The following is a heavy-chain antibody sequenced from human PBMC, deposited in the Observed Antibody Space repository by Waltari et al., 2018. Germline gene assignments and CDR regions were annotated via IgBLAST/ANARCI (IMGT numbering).Heavy chain of an antibody. V-gene: IGHV1-69*01. CDR3: ARDPPDYYDSSGYSDY. J-gene: IGHJ4*02. CDR1: GGTLSSYA. Sequence: QVQLVQSGAEVKKPGSSVKVSCKASGGTLSSYAISWVRQAPGQGLEWMGWIIPIFGTANYAQKFQGRVTITADESTSTAYMELSSLRSEDTAVYYCARDPPDYYDSSGYSDYWGQGTLVTVSS. D-gene: IGHD3-22*01. CDR2: IIPIFGTA.